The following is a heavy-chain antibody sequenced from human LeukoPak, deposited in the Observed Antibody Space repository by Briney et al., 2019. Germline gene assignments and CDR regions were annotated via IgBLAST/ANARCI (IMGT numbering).Heavy chain of an antibody. CDR3: ARESKGAVDTAMVTYPY. J-gene: IGHJ4*02. CDR1: GYTFTGYY. CDR2: INPNSGGT. V-gene: IGHV1-2*02. D-gene: IGHD5-18*01. Sequence: GASVKVSCKASGYTFTGYYMHWVRQAPGQGLEWMGWINPNSGGTNYAQKFQGRVTMTRDTSISTAYMELSRLRSDDTAVYYCARESKGAVDTAMVTYPYWGQGTLVTVSS.